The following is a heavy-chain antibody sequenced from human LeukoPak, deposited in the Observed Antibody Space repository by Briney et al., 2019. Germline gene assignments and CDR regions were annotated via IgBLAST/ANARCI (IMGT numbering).Heavy chain of an antibody. CDR1: GGSISSGSYY. D-gene: IGHD3-3*01. Sequence: PSQTLSLTCTVSGGSISSGSYYWSWIRQPPGKGLEWIGYIYYSGSTNYNPSLKSRVTISVDTSKNQFSLKLSSVTAADTAVYYCAGTYVGVVITGYYYMDVWGKGTTVTVSS. CDR2: IYYSGST. V-gene: IGHV4-61*01. J-gene: IGHJ6*03. CDR3: AGTYVGVVITGYYYMDV.